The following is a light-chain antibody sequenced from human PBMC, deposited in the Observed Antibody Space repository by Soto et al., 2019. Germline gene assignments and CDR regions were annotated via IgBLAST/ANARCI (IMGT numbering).Light chain of an antibody. CDR3: SSYAGSSNV. V-gene: IGLV2-8*01. CDR1: SSGVGGYNY. J-gene: IGLJ1*01. Sequence: QSALTQPPSASGSPGQSVAISCTGTSSGVGGYNYVSWYQQHPGKAPKLMSYEVNQRPSGVPDRFSGSKSGNTASLTVSGLQAEDEADYYCSSYAGSSNVFGTGTKLTVL. CDR2: EVN.